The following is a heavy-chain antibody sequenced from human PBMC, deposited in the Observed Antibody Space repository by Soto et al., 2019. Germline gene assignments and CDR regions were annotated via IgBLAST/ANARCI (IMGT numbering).Heavy chain of an antibody. V-gene: IGHV1-18*01. D-gene: IGHD2-2*02. J-gene: IGHJ6*02. CDR1: DYTFTKYG. Sequence: QLVQSGPEVKKPGASVKVSCRASDYTFTKYGVSWVRQAPGQGLEWVGRLSVHTGQTRYARKVQGRATMTADTSANTAYMELRSLISDDTAVYYWARARYCSSPSCYNHYYYGMDIWGQGTTVTVSS. CDR3: ARARYCSSPSCYNHYYYGMDI. CDR2: LSVHTGQT.